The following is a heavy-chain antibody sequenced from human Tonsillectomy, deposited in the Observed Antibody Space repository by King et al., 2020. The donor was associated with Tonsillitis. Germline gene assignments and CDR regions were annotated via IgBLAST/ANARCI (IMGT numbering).Heavy chain of an antibody. Sequence: VQLQESGPGLVKPSETLSLTCTVSGVSISSSSYYWGWIRQPPGKGLEWIGSIYYSGTTYYNPSLKSRVTISVDTSKNQFSLKLSSVTAADTAVYYCARGRAEAPGYFDYWGQGTLVTVSS. J-gene: IGHJ4*02. CDR3: ARGRAEAPGYFDY. V-gene: IGHV4-39*01. D-gene: IGHD6-19*01. CDR1: GVSISSSSYY. CDR2: IYYSGTT.